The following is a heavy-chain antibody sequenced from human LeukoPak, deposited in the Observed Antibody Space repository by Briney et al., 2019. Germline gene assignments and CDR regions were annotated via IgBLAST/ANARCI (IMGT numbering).Heavy chain of an antibody. CDR3: ARTGTTFSYYYYYMDV. CDR1: RFTFSTYA. V-gene: IGHV3-30*04. CDR2: ISNDGSDK. D-gene: IGHD1/OR15-1a*01. Sequence: GRSLRLSCTASRFTFSTYAMHWVRQAPGTGLEWVSVISNDGSDKYYADSVRGRFTISRDNSRNTLYLQMNSLRAEDSAVYYCARTGTTFSYYYYYMDVWGKGTTVTVSS. J-gene: IGHJ6*03.